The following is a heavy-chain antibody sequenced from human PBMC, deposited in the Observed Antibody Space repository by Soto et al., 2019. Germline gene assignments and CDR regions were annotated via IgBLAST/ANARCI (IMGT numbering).Heavy chain of an antibody. CDR1: GFTFSSYG. V-gene: IGHV3-30*03. D-gene: IGHD4-17*01. CDR2: ISYDGSNK. J-gene: IGHJ4*02. CDR3: ARDYGDYRLDY. Sequence: QVQLVESGGGVVQPGRSLRLSCAASGFTFSSYGMHWVRQAPGKGLEWVAVISYDGSNKYYADSVKGRFTISRDNAKNTLYLQMNSLRAEDTAVYYCARDYGDYRLDYWGQGTLVTVSS.